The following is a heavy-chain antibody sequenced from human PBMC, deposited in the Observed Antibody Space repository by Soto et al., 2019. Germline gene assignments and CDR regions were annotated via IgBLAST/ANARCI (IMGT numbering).Heavy chain of an antibody. V-gene: IGHV4-59*01. CDR1: GGSISSYY. CDR3: AGRASRYYYDSSGYFDY. J-gene: IGHJ4*02. D-gene: IGHD3-22*01. Sequence: PEETLSLTCTVSGGSISSYYWSWIRQPPGKGLEWIGYIYYSGSTNYNPSLKSRVTISVDTSKNQFSLKLSSVTAADTAVYYYAGRASRYYYDSSGYFDYWGQGTLVTVSS. CDR2: IYYSGST.